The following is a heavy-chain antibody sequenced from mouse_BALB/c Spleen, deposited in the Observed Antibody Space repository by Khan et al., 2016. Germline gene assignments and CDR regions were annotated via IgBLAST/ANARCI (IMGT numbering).Heavy chain of an antibody. CDR1: GFSITTGNYR. CDR2: IYYSGTI. CDR3: ARDALWGTMDF. J-gene: IGHJ4*01. D-gene: IGHD1-1*02. V-gene: IGHV3-5*02. Sequence: EVQLVESGPGLVKPSQTVSLTCTVTGFSITTGNYRWSWIRQFPGHKLEWIGYIYYSGTITYNPSLTSRTTITRDTSKNQFFLEINSLTTEDTATYCCARDALWGTMDFWGQGTSVTVSS.